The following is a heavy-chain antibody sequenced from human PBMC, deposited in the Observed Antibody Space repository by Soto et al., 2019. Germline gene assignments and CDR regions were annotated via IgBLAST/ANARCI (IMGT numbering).Heavy chain of an antibody. CDR3: ARPGADYGSGSYAY. D-gene: IGHD3-10*01. Sequence: PSETLSLTCTVSGGSISSGGYYWSWIRQHPGKGLEWIGYIYYSGSTYYNPSLKSRVTISVDTSKNQFSLKLSSVTAADTAVYYCARPGADYGSGSYAYWGQGTRVTVSS. CDR2: IYYSGST. V-gene: IGHV4-31*03. CDR1: GGSISSGGYY. J-gene: IGHJ4*02.